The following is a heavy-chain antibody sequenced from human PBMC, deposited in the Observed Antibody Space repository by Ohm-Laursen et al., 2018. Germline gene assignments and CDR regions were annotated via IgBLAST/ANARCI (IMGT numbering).Heavy chain of an antibody. Sequence: SLRLSCAAAGFTFRDYWMHWVRQAPGKGLVWVSRISNDGSSRNYADSVKGRFTISRDNAKNSLYLQMNSLRVEDTAVYYCTRGGGEFDPWGQGTLVTVSS. V-gene: IGHV3-74*01. CDR2: ISNDGSSR. J-gene: IGHJ5*02. CDR1: GFTFRDYW. CDR3: TRGGGEFDP. D-gene: IGHD3-16*01.